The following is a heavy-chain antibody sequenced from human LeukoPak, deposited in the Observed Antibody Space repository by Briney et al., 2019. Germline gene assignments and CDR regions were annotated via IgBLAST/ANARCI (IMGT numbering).Heavy chain of an antibody. CDR1: GFTFSNYG. V-gene: IGHV3-74*01. CDR2: INDDGSAT. Sequence: GGSLRLSCVASGFTFSNYGMSWVRQTPGKGLEWVSRINDDGSATFYADSVKGRFTISRDNAKNTLFLQMSSLRAEDTAVYFCAREILAPGKTHDYWGQGTLVTVSS. J-gene: IGHJ4*02. CDR3: AREILAPGKTHDY.